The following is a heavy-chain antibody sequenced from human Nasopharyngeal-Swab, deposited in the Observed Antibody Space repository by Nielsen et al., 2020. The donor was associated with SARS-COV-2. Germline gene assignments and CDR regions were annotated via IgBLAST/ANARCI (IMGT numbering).Heavy chain of an antibody. J-gene: IGHJ4*02. CDR1: GFTFSSYA. CDR2: ISGSGGST. CDR3: ARGEDWNDVGGYYFDY. Sequence: GESLKISCAASGFTFSSYAMSWVRQAPGKGLEWVSAISGSGGSTYYADSVKGRFTISRDNSKNTLYLQMNSLRAEDTAVYYCARGEDWNDVGGYYFDYWGQGTLVTVSS. V-gene: IGHV3-23*01. D-gene: IGHD1-1*01.